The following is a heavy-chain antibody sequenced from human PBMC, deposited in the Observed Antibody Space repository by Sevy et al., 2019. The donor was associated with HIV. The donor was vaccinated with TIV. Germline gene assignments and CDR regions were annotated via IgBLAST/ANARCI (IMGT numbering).Heavy chain of an antibody. CDR3: ARARLRYFDWLFSWPGMDV. V-gene: IGHV3-30-3*01. Sequence: GGSLRLPCAASGFTFSSYAMHWVCQAPGKGLEWVAVISYDGSNKYYADSVKGRFTISRDNSKNTLYLQMNSLRAEDTAVYYCARARLRYFDWLFSWPGMDVWGQGTTVTVSS. CDR2: ISYDGSNK. J-gene: IGHJ6*02. D-gene: IGHD3-9*01. CDR1: GFTFSSYA.